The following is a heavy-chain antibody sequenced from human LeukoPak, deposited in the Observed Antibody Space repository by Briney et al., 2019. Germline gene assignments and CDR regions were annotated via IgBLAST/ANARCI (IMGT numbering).Heavy chain of an antibody. CDR2: IYYSGST. Sequence: SENLSLTCTVSGGSISSHYWSWIRQPPGKGLEWIGYIYYSGSTNYNPSLKSRVTISVDTSKNQFSLKLSSVTAADTAVYYCARGRSDVGYDFWSGYYPHLLLYYYYYMDVWGKGTTVTVSS. V-gene: IGHV4-59*11. D-gene: IGHD3-3*01. CDR1: GGSISSHY. J-gene: IGHJ6*03. CDR3: ARGRSDVGYDFWSGYYPHLLLYYYYYMDV.